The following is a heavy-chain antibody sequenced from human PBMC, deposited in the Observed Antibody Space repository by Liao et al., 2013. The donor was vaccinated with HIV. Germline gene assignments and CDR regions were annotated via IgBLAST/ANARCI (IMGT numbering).Heavy chain of an antibody. V-gene: IGHV4-39*07. D-gene: IGHD3-22*01. CDR2: IYHSGST. J-gene: IGHJ3*02. CDR3: ARGVDSSGYDYRLGAGGTFDI. CDR1: GGSTSSSTYY. Sequence: QLQLQEWGPGLVKPSETLSLTCTVSGGSTSSSTYYWGWIRQTPGKGLEWIGSIYHSGSTYYKPSLKSRVTISVVTSKNQFSLKLSSVTAADTAMYYCARGVDSSGYDYRLGAGGTFDIWGQGTMVTVSS.